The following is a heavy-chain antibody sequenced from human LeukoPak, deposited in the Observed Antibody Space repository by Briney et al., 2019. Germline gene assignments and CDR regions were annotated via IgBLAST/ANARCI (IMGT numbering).Heavy chain of an antibody. J-gene: IGHJ4*02. CDR2: IVVGSGNT. CDR1: GFTFTSSA. V-gene: IGHV1-58*02. CDR3: ARWGSSSWYFDY. D-gene: IGHD6-13*01. Sequence: SVKVSCKASGFTFTSSAMQWVRQARGQRLEWIGWIVVGSGNTNYAQKFQERVTITRDMSTSTAYMELSSLRSEDTAVYYCARWGSSSWYFDYWGQGTLVTVSS.